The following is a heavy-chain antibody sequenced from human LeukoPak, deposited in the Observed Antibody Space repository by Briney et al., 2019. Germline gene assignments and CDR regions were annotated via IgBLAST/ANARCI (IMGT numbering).Heavy chain of an antibody. CDR3: ARSMTTVTNDQQYNWFDP. D-gene: IGHD4-17*01. V-gene: IGHV4-38-2*01. Sequence: SETLSLTCAVSGYSISSHCYWGWIRQPPGKGLEWIGSIYHSGSTYYNSSLKSRVTISVDTSKNQFSLKLTSVTAADTAVYYCARSMTTVTNDQQYNWFDPWGQGTLVTVSS. CDR1: GYSISSHCY. CDR2: IYHSGST. J-gene: IGHJ5*02.